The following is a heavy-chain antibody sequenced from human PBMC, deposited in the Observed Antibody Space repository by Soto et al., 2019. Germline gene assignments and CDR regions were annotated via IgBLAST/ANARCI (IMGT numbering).Heavy chain of an antibody. D-gene: IGHD5-18*01. Sequence: PGVRMRLSCAAAGFTFSRTRVSWVRLAPGKALAWVANINKDGSAKSYVDSVKGLFTIACENAKISLCLQMNSLSAEDTAVYYCAREADATAILFRRDSNSYYYDMDVWGQRSTVTVAS. J-gene: IGHJ6*02. CDR2: INKDGSAK. CDR3: AREADATAILFRRDSNSYYYDMDV. CDR1: GFTFSRTR. V-gene: IGHV3-7*03.